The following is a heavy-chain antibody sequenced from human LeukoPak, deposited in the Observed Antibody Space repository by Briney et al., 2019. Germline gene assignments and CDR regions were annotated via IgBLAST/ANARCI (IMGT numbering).Heavy chain of an antibody. CDR3: AREHNSGYNDY. CDR1: GXSISSYY. J-gene: IGHJ4*02. Sequence: SETLSLTCAVSGXSISSYYGTWIRQPPGKALEWIGYIRYSGSTNYNPSLKSRVTISIDTPKNQFSLKLNSVTAADTAVYYCAREHNSGYNDYWGQGTLVTVSS. D-gene: IGHD3-22*01. CDR2: IRYSGST. V-gene: IGHV4-59*01.